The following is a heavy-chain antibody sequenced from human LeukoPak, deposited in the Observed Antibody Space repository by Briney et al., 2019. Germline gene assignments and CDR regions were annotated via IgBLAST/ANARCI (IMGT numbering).Heavy chain of an antibody. CDR2: IKQDGSEK. D-gene: IGHD3-22*01. J-gene: IGHJ3*02. Sequence: GGSLRLSCAASGFTFSSYWMSWVRQAPGKGLEWVANIKQDGSEKYYVDSVKGRFTISRDNAKNSLYLQMNSLRAEDTAVYYCARGTSIVVAPHAFDIWGQGTMVTVSS. CDR1: GFTFSSYW. CDR3: ARGTSIVVAPHAFDI. V-gene: IGHV3-7*01.